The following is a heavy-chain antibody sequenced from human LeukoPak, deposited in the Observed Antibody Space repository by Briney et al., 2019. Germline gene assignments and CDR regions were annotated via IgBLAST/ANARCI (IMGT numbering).Heavy chain of an antibody. V-gene: IGHV1-46*01. CDR2: INPSGGST. Sequence: GASVKVSCKSSGYTFTSYYMQWVRQAPGQGLEWMGIINPSGGSTSYAQKFQGRVTMTTDTSTSTAYMELRSLRSDDTAVYYCARDDYDSSGYYGGGFDYWGQGTLVTVSS. J-gene: IGHJ4*02. CDR1: GYTFTSYY. CDR3: ARDDYDSSGYYGGGFDY. D-gene: IGHD3-22*01.